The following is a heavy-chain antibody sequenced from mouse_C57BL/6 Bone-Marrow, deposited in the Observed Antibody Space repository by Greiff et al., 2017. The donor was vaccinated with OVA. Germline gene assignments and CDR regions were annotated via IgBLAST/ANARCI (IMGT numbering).Heavy chain of an antibody. V-gene: IGHV6-3*01. D-gene: IGHD1-1*01. J-gene: IGHJ3*01. CDR1: GFTFSNYW. Sequence: DVQLVESGGGLVQPGGSMKLSCVASGFTFSNYWMNWVRQSPEKGLEWVAQIRLKSDNYATHYAESVKGRFTISRDDSKSSVYLQMNNLRAEDTGIYYCTDYYGSSYWFAYWGQGTLVTVSA. CDR2: IRLKSDNYAT. CDR3: TDYYGSSYWFAY.